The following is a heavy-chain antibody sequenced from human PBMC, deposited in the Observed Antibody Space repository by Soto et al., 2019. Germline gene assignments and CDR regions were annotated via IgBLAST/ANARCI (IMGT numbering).Heavy chain of an antibody. V-gene: IGHV3-66*01. J-gene: IGHJ4*02. CDR1: GLTVSSNY. CDR3: ARGYWVEGYGAGTYFDY. CDR2: IYSGTTT. Sequence: EVQLVESGGGLVQPGGSLRLSCAASGLTVSSNYMSWVRQAPGKVLEWVSVIYSGTTTHYADSVKGRFTISRDSSKNTLYLQMNSLRAEDTAVYYCARGYWVEGYGAGTYFDYWGQGTLVTVSS. D-gene: IGHD3-16*01.